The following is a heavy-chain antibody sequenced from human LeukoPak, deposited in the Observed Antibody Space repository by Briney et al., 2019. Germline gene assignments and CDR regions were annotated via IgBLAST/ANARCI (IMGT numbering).Heavy chain of an antibody. J-gene: IGHJ6*03. CDR3: ASWEAAAGPSYYYYYMDV. CDR2: INPNSGGT. V-gene: IGHV1-2*06. D-gene: IGHD6-13*01. Sequence: ASLKVPCKASGYTFTGYYMHWVRQAPGQGLEWMGRINPNSGGTNYAQKFQGRVTMTRDTSISTAYMELSRLRSDDTAVYYCASWEAAAGPSYYYYYMDVWGKGTTVTVSS. CDR1: GYTFTGYY.